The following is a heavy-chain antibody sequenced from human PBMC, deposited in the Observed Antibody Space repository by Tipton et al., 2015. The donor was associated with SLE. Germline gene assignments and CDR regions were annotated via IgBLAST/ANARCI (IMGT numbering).Heavy chain of an antibody. Sequence: SLRLSCAASGFTFSNYGMHWVRQAPGKGLEWVAFIRYHGSYKYYADSVKGRFTISRDNSKNTLYLQMNSLRAEDTAVYYCAKEGGVYEDAFDIWGQGTMVSVSS. V-gene: IGHV3-30*02. J-gene: IGHJ3*02. CDR2: IRYHGSYK. D-gene: IGHD5/OR15-5a*01. CDR1: GFTFSNYG. CDR3: AKEGGVYEDAFDI.